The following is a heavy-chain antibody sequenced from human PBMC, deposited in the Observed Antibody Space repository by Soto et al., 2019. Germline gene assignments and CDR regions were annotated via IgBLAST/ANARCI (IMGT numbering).Heavy chain of an antibody. CDR2: MNPNSGNT. V-gene: IGHV1-8*01. D-gene: IGHD2-2*01. CDR1: GYTFTSYD. J-gene: IGHJ6*02. CDR3: ARPKNLSYCSSTSCYHYGMDV. Sequence: ASVKVSCKASGYTFTSYDINWVRQATGQGLEWMGWMNPNSGNTGYAQKFQGRVTMTRNTSISTAYMELSSLRSEDTAVYYCARPKNLSYCSSTSCYHYGMDVWGQGTTVTVSS.